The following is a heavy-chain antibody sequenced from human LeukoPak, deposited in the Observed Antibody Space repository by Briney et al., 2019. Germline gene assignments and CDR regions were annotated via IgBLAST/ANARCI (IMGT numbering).Heavy chain of an antibody. CDR2: INTSGGST. CDR3: AKAPTSGYSSGWYGNSFDY. CDR1: GFTFSTYA. V-gene: IGHV3-23*01. Sequence: PGGSLRLSCAASGFTFSTYAMSWVRQAPGKGLEWVSTINTSGGSTYYADPVKGRFTISRDNSKNTLYLQMNSLRAEDTAVYYCAKAPTSGYSSGWYGNSFDYWGQGTLVTVSS. J-gene: IGHJ4*02. D-gene: IGHD6-19*01.